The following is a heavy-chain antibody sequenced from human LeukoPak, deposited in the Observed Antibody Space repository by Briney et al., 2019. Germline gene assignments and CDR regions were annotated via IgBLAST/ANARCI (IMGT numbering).Heavy chain of an antibody. V-gene: IGHV3-7*01. CDR3: ARVRHLDF. Sequence: GGSLRLSCAASGFTFSGYWLSWVSQAPGKGLEWGANINQDGSEKYYVDSVKGRFTISRDNAKNSLYLQMNSLRAEDTAMYYCARVRHLDFWGQGTLVTVSS. CDR2: INQDGSEK. CDR1: GFTFSGYW. J-gene: IGHJ4*02.